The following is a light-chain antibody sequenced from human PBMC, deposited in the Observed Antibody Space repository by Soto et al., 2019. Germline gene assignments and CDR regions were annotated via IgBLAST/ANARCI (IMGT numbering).Light chain of an antibody. CDR3: QQYNSYSLT. V-gene: IGKV1-5*01. CDR1: QSISSW. Sequence: DNKMAQWPSTLSASVGDRVTITCRASQSISSWLAWYQQKPGKAPKLLIYDASSLESGVPSRFSGSGSGTEFTLTISSLQPDDFATHYCQQYNSYSLTFDQGTKVDNK. CDR2: DAS. J-gene: IGKJ1*01.